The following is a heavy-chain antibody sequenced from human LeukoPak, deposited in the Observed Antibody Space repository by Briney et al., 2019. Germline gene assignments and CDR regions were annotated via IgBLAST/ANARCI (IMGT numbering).Heavy chain of an antibody. J-gene: IGHJ4*02. V-gene: IGHV4-39*01. CDR2: IYYTGST. CDR3: ARQDFGSGILPGY. Sequence: SETLSLTCTVSGVSITSSRYYWGWIRQPRGKGLEWIATIYYTGSTYYNPSLKSRVTISVDTSKSHFSLKLSSVTAADTAVYYCARQDFGSGILPGYWGQGTLVTVSS. CDR1: GVSITSSRYY. D-gene: IGHD3-10*01.